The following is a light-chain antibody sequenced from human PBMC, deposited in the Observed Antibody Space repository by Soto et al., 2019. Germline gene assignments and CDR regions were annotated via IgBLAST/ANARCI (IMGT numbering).Light chain of an antibody. CDR3: QQYGSSPQT. CDR2: GAS. J-gene: IGKJ1*01. Sequence: EIVVTQSPATLSVSPGERATLSCRASQSVRSTYLALYQQKPGQAPRLVSYGASSRATGIPDRFSGSGSGTDFTLTIGRLEPEDFAVYYCQQYGSSPQTFGQGTKVDI. CDR1: QSVRSTY. V-gene: IGKV3-20*01.